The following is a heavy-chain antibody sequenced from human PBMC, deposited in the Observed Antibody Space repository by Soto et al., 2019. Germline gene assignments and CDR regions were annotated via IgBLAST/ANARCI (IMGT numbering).Heavy chain of an antibody. CDR2: INHVGIT. Sequence: LSLTCAVSGGSFRGFYWTWIRQSPGKGLEWLGDINHVGITNYNPSLKSRVSIPVDTSKSQFSLKLSSVTAADTAVYYCARGTVASNAFDIWGQGTMVTVSS. CDR1: GGSFRGFY. V-gene: IGHV4-34*01. D-gene: IGHD4-17*01. CDR3: ARGTVASNAFDI. J-gene: IGHJ3*02.